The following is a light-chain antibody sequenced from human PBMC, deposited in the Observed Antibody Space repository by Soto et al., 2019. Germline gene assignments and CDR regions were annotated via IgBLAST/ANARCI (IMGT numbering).Light chain of an antibody. CDR2: GAS. CDR3: QQYNNWPIT. Sequence: EILMTHSPATLPMSPAERATLYCRASQTVSSILAWYQQKPGQAPRLLIYGASTRATGIPARFSGSGSGTEFTLTISSLQSEDFAVYYCQQYNNWPITFGQGTRLEIK. V-gene: IGKV3-15*01. J-gene: IGKJ5*01. CDR1: QTVSSI.